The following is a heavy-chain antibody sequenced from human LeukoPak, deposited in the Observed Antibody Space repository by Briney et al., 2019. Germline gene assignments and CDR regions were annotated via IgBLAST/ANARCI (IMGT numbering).Heavy chain of an antibody. CDR3: ARAGSSGWYKDAFDI. D-gene: IGHD6-19*01. Sequence: SETLSLTCTVSGGSISSHYWSWIRQPPGKGLEWIGYIYYSGSTNYNPSLKSRVTISVDTSKNQFSLKLSSVTAADTAVYHCARAGSSGWYKDAFDIWGQGTMVTVSS. J-gene: IGHJ3*02. CDR1: GGSISSHY. V-gene: IGHV4-59*11. CDR2: IYYSGST.